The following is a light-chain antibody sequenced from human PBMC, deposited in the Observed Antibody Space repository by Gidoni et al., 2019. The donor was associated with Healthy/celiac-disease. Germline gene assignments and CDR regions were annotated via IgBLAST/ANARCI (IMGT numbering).Light chain of an antibody. V-gene: IGLV2-14*01. CDR1: STDVGGYNY. Sequence: QSALPQPASVSGSPGQSITISCTGTSTDVGGYNYVSWYQQHPGKAHKLMIYDVSNRPSGVSNRFSGSKSGNTAALTISGLQAEDEADYYCSSYTSSSTPSVFGGGTKLTVL. CDR3: SSYTSSSTPSV. CDR2: DVS. J-gene: IGLJ2*01.